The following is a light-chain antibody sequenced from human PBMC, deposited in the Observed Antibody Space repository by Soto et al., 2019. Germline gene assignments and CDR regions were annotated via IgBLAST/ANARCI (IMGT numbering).Light chain of an antibody. V-gene: IGKV2D-29*01. J-gene: IGKJ3*01. Sequence: DIVLTQTPLSLSVTPGQPASISCNSSQSLLHSGGKTFLCWYLQQPGQPPHLVIYEVSERFAGVTDRFSGSGSGTDFTLKISRVEAEDVGIYYCMQSPHLPPTFVPGTKVDIK. CDR1: QSLLHSGGKTF. CDR2: EVS. CDR3: MQSPHLPPT.